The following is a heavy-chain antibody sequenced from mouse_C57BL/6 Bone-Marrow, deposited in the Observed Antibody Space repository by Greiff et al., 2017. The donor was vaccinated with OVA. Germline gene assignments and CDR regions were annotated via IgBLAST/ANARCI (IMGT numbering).Heavy chain of an antibody. Sequence: VQVVESGPELVKPGASVKISCKASGYAFSSSWMNWVKQRPGKGLEWIGRIYPGDGDTNYNGKFKGKATLTADKSSSTAYMQLSSLTSEDSAVYFCARWEGYYKGYYFDYWGQGTTLTVSS. CDR2: IYPGDGDT. J-gene: IGHJ2*01. CDR3: ARWEGYYKGYYFDY. V-gene: IGHV1-82*01. CDR1: GYAFSSSW. D-gene: IGHD2-12*01.